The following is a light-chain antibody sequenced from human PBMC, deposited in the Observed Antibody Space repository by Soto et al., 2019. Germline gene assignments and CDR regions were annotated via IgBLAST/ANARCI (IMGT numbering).Light chain of an antibody. CDR3: QQHNSYWLT. CDR2: DAS. CDR1: QSISSW. Sequence: GDRVTITCRASQSISSWLAWYQQKPGKAPKLLIYDASSLESGVPSRFSGSGSGTEFTLTISSLQPDDFATYYCQQHNSYWLTFGGGTKVEIK. V-gene: IGKV1-5*01. J-gene: IGKJ4*01.